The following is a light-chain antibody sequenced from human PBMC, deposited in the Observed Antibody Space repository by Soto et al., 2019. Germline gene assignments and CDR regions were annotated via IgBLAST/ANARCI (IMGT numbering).Light chain of an antibody. V-gene: IGLV2-14*01. J-gene: IGLJ1*01. CDR1: SSDVGGYNY. CDR3: CSYTTSNTREIV. CDR2: DVS. Sequence: QSALTQPASVSGSPGQSITISCTGTSSDVGGYNYVSWYQQHPGKAPKFMIYDVSNRTSGVSNRFSGAKSGNTASLTISGRQAEDEADDYCCSYTTSNTREIVFGTGTKVTVL.